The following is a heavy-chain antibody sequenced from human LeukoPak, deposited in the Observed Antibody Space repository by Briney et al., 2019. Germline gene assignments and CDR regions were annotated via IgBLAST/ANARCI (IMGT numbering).Heavy chain of an antibody. CDR1: GYTFTSYY. D-gene: IGHD3-22*01. CDR3: ARDPRPSYDSSGYYYPDDY. CDR2: INPSGGRI. Sequence: ASVKVSCKASGYTFTSYYMHWVRQAPGQGLEWMAIINPSGGRISYAQKFQGRVTMTRDTSTSTVYMELSSLRSEDTAVYYCARDPRPSYDSSGYYYPDDYRGQGTLVTVSS. V-gene: IGHV1-46*01. J-gene: IGHJ4*02.